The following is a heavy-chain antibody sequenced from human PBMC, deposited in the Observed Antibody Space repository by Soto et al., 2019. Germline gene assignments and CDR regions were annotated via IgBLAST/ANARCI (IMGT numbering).Heavy chain of an antibody. Sequence: GGSLRLSCAASGFDFSIYWMQWVRQAPGQGLVWVSHINGDGSSTTYADSVRGRFTISRDNAKNTLYLQMDSLRVDDTAVYYCVRDNYGVDYWGRGTLVTVSS. J-gene: IGHJ4*02. CDR2: INGDGSST. CDR3: VRDNYGVDY. D-gene: IGHD4-17*01. V-gene: IGHV3-74*01. CDR1: GFDFSIYW.